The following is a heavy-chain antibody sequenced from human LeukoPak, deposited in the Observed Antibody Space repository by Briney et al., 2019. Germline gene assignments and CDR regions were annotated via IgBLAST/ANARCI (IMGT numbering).Heavy chain of an antibody. J-gene: IGHJ4*02. CDR1: GYTFTGYY. CDR2: INTNSGGT. V-gene: IGHV1-2*06. Sequence: ASVKVSCKASGYTFTGYYMHWVRQPPGQGLECMGRINTNSGGTNYAQKFQGRVTMTRDTSISTAYMELSRLRSDDTAVYYCARGIAVAVPFDYWGQGTLVTVSS. D-gene: IGHD6-19*01. CDR3: ARGIAVAVPFDY.